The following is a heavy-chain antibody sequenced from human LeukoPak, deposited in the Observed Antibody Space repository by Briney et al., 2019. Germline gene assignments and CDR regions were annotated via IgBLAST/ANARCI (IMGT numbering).Heavy chain of an antibody. D-gene: IGHD6-19*01. CDR3: ARAGYSSGWYVFDY. CDR2: INPNSGGT. J-gene: IGHJ4*02. V-gene: IGHV1-2*04. Sequence: ASVKVSRKASGYTFTGYYMHWVRQAPGQGLEWTGWINPNSGGTNYAQKFQGWVTMTRDTSISTAYMELSRLRSDDTAVYYCARAGYSSGWYVFDYWGQGTLVTVSS. CDR1: GYTFTGYY.